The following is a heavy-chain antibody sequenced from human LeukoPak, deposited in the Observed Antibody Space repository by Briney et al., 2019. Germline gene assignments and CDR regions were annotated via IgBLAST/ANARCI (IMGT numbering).Heavy chain of an antibody. Sequence: SETLSLTCAVYGGSFSDYYGTWVRQPPGKGLEWIGEINHSGTTNYNPSLKSRVTISADTSKSQFSLKVTSVTAADTALYYCARVAHPSRNGYYLGYWGQGTLVTISS. D-gene: IGHD5-12*01. CDR2: INHSGTT. V-gene: IGHV4-34*01. CDR1: GGSFSDYY. J-gene: IGHJ4*02. CDR3: ARVAHPSRNGYYLGY.